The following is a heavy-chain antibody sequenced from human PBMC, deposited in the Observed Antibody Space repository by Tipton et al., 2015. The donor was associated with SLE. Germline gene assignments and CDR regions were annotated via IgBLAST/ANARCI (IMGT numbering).Heavy chain of an antibody. D-gene: IGHD2-15*01. Sequence: GLVKPSETLSLTCTVSGSSISSSDYYWGWIRQTPEKGLEWIGSVFYSGSTNYNPSLKSRVTISIDTSKNQFSLQLSSVTAADTAVYYCARHPRYCSAGTCYSFDYWGQGALVTVSS. J-gene: IGHJ4*02. CDR1: GSSISSSDYY. CDR2: VFYSGST. V-gene: IGHV4-39*01. CDR3: ARHPRYCSAGTCYSFDY.